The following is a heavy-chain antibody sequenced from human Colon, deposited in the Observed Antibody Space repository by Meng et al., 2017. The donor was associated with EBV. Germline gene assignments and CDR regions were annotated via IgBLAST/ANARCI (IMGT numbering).Heavy chain of an antibody. J-gene: IGHJ5*02. Sequence: GSDSGRGHLSQSLSLPCAVSGDSISSGDYSWSWIRQQPGQGLEWIGYIYHGGTTYNTSLKSRVTISVDNSKNQFSLRLTSVTAADTAVYYCARGPYCGGDCYWFDPWGQGTLVTVSS. D-gene: IGHD2-21*02. CDR2: IYHGGTT. CDR3: ARGPYCGGDCYWFDP. CDR1: GDSISSGDYS. V-gene: IGHV4-30-2*01.